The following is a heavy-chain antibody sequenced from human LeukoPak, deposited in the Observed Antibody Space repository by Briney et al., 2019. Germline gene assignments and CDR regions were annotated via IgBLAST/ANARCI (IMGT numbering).Heavy chain of an antibody. CDR3: AREIVAGLGVSFDI. CDR2: INHSGST. Sequence: SETLSLTCAVYGGSFSDYYWSWIRQPPGKGLEWIGEINHSGSTNYNPSLRSRVTISVDTSKNQFSLKLSSVTAADTAVYYCAREIVAGLGVSFDIWGQGTMVTVSS. D-gene: IGHD5-12*01. J-gene: IGHJ3*02. CDR1: GGSFSDYY. V-gene: IGHV4-34*01.